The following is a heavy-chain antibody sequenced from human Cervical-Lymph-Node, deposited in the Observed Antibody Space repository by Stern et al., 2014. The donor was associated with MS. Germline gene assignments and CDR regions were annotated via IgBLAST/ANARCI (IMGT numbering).Heavy chain of an antibody. D-gene: IGHD3-10*01. Sequence: EVQLVESGAEVKKSGESLKISCKGSGYVFADYWVAWVRQMPGKGLEWMGIIYPDDSETRYSPSFQGQVTISADKSISTAYLQWSSLKASDTAMYYCARFGAPSPKQSNFDYWGQGTLVTVSS. V-gene: IGHV5-51*01. CDR2: IYPDDSET. CDR1: GYVFADYW. CDR3: ARFGAPSPKQSNFDY. J-gene: IGHJ4*02.